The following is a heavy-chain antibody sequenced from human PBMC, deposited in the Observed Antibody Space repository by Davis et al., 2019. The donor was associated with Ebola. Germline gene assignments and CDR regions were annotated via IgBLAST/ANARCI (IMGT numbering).Heavy chain of an antibody. J-gene: IGHJ4*02. CDR3: ATGGRQGYGPFDY. D-gene: IGHD5-18*01. V-gene: IGHV3-11*06. Sequence: PGGSLRLSCAASGFPFSDYYISWIRQAPGTGLEWLSYISGRTSYTYTNYADSVKGRFTVSRDNAKASVYLQMDSLRAEDTAVYYCATGGRQGYGPFDYWGQGTLVTVSS. CDR1: GFPFSDYY. CDR2: ISGRTSYTYT.